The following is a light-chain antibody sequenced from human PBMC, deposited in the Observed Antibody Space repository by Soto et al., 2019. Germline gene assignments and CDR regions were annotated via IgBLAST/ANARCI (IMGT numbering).Light chain of an antibody. CDR1: QDISNY. CDR2: DAS. CDR3: QQYDNLPLT. Sequence: DIQMTQSPSSLYASVGDRVTITCQASQDISNYLNWYQQKPGKAPKLLIYDASNLETGVPSRFSGSGSGTDFTFTISSLLPEDISTYYCQQYDNLPLTFGGGTKVDIK. J-gene: IGKJ4*01. V-gene: IGKV1-33*01.